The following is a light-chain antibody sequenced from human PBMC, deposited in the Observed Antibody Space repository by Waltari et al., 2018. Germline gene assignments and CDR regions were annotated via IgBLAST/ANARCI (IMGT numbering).Light chain of an antibody. CDR2: GAS. CDR1: QSLNRKF. CDR3: QQYGTSPVT. V-gene: IGKV3-20*01. Sequence: EIVLTQSPGPLSLSPGATTTLSCRASQSLNRKFLAWYQQRPGQTPRLLIYGASTRAIGTPDRFRGSGSGIDFTLTISRLQPDDFAVYYCQQYGTSPVTFGGGTKVEIK. J-gene: IGKJ4*01.